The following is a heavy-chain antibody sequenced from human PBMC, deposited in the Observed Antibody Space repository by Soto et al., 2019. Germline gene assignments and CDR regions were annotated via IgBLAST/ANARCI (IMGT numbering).Heavy chain of an antibody. Sequence: DVQLLESGGGLVQPGGSLRLSCAASGFTFSNYAMSWVRQAPGKGLEWVSAISGSGGSTYYADSVKGRFTISRENSKNSLYLRMNSLRDEDTAVFYCAKDRAIRPGSDFDYWGQGTQVTVSS. D-gene: IGHD3-9*01. V-gene: IGHV3-23*01. J-gene: IGHJ4*02. CDR2: ISGSGGST. CDR3: AKDRAIRPGSDFDY. CDR1: GFTFSNYA.